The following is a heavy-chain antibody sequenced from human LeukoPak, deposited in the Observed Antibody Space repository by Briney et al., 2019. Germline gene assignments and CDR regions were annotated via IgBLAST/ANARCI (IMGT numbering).Heavy chain of an antibody. D-gene: IGHD3-10*01. J-gene: IGHJ4*02. V-gene: IGHV3-33*01. CDR2: IWYDGSNK. CDR3: ARDGSHGSNPYYYGSGSYEYFDY. Sequence: GGSLRLSCAASGFTFSSYGMHWVRQAPGKGLEWVAVIWYDGSNKYYADSVKGRFTISRDNSKNTLYLQMNSLRAEDTAVYYCARDGSHGSNPYYYGSGSYEYFDYWGQGTLVTVSS. CDR1: GFTFSSYG.